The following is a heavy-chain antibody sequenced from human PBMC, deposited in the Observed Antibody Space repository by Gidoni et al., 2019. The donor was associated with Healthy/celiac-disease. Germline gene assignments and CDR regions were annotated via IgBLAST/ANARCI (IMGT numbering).Heavy chain of an antibody. CDR2: ISGSGGST. V-gene: IGHV3-23*01. Sequence: EVQLLESGGGLVQPGGSLRLSCPASGFTFSSYARRWVRQAPGKGLEWVSAISGSGGSTYYADSVKGRFTISRDNAKNTLYLQMNSLRAEDTAVYYCANLYDYIWGSYRYTGTREIDYWGQGTLVTVSS. CDR1: GFTFSSYA. CDR3: ANLYDYIWGSYRYTGTREIDY. J-gene: IGHJ4*02. D-gene: IGHD3-16*02.